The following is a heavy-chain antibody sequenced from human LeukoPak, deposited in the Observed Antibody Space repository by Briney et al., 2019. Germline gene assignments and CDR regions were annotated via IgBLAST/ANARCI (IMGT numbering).Heavy chain of an antibody. D-gene: IGHD1-1*01. J-gene: IGHJ4*02. CDR3: ARQLTLGDCDY. V-gene: IGHV5-10-1*01. CDR1: GYSFTSYW. CDR2: IDPADSQT. Sequence: GESLKISCQGSGYSFTSYWICWVRRMPGRGLEWMGRIDPADSQTNYSPSFQGHVTISADKSISTVYLQWSTLKASDTAMYYCARQLTLGDCDYWGQGTLVTVSS.